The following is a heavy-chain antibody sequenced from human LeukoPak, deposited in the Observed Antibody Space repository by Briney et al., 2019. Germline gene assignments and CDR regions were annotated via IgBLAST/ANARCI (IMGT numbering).Heavy chain of an antibody. Sequence: ASVKVSCKASGYTFTSYYMHWVRQAPGQGLEWMGWINPNSGGTNYAQKFQGWVTMTRDTSISTAYMELSRLRSDDTAVYYCARSLEQQLILFDYWGQGTLVTVSS. CDR3: ARSLEQQLILFDY. CDR2: INPNSGGT. V-gene: IGHV1-2*04. D-gene: IGHD6-13*01. J-gene: IGHJ4*02. CDR1: GYTFTSYY.